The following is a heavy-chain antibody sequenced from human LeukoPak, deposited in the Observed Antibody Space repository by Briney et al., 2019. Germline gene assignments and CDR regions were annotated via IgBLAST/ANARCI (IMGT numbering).Heavy chain of an antibody. CDR2: ISGSGGST. V-gene: IGHV3-23*01. CDR3: AKYPGYSIAHTQMLDY. CDR1: GFTVSSNY. D-gene: IGHD6-13*01. J-gene: IGHJ4*02. Sequence: GGSLRLSCAASGFTVSSNYMSWVRQAPGKGLEWVSAISGSGGSTYYADSVKGRFTISRDNSKNTLYLQMNSLRAEHTAVYYCAKYPGYSIAHTQMLDYWGQGTLVTVSS.